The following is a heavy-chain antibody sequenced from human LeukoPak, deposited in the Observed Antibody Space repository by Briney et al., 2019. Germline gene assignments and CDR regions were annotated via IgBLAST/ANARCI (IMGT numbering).Heavy chain of an antibody. CDR1: GFVFSTSW. V-gene: IGHV3-7*01. J-gene: IGHJ3*02. CDR2: INKDGSPL. D-gene: IGHD2-2*01. CDR3: ARDRGYCSSTSCLLGAFDI. Sequence: GGSLRLSCVASGFVFSTSWMTWVRQAPGKGLQWVANINKDGSPLNYADSVKGRFTISRDNSKNTLYLQMNSLRAEDTAVYYCARDRGYCSSTSCLLGAFDIWGQGTMVTVSS.